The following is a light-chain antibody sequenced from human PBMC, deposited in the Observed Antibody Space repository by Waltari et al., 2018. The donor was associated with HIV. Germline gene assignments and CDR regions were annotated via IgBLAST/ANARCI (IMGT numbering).Light chain of an antibody. J-gene: IGLJ2*01. V-gene: IGLV2-14*03. Sequence: SALTQPASASGSPGQSITISCTGTSSDVGGYNYVSWYQQHPGKAPKLMVYDVTNRPSGVSNRFSGSKSGNTAFLTISGLQAEDEADYYCSSYTTSRTVVFGGGTKLTVL. CDR2: DVT. CDR3: SSYTTSRTVV. CDR1: SSDVGGYNY.